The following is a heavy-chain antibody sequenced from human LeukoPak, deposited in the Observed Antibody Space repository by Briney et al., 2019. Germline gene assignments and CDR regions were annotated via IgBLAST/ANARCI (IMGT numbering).Heavy chain of an antibody. J-gene: IGHJ5*02. V-gene: IGHV1-8*01. D-gene: IGHD3-3*01. CDR1: GYTFTSYD. Sequence: ASVKVSCKASGYTFTSYDINWVRQATGQGLEWMGWMNPNSGNTGYAQKFQGRVTMTRNTSISTAYMELSSLRSEDTAVYYCARDSGDDFSNWFDPWGQGTLVTVSS. CDR2: MNPNSGNT. CDR3: ARDSGDDFSNWFDP.